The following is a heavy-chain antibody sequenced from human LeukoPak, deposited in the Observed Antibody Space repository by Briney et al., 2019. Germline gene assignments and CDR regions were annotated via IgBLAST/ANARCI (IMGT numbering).Heavy chain of an antibody. Sequence: GGSLRLSCSASGFTFSSSAMHWVRQAPGKGLEYVSAIVSNGGSTYYADSVKGRFTISRDNSRNTLYLQMSSLRAEDTAVYYCVKPSGYSGYGYFFDYWGQGTLVTVSS. J-gene: IGHJ4*02. CDR3: VKPSGYSGYGYFFDY. CDR2: IVSNGGST. D-gene: IGHD5-12*01. V-gene: IGHV3-64D*06. CDR1: GFTFSSSA.